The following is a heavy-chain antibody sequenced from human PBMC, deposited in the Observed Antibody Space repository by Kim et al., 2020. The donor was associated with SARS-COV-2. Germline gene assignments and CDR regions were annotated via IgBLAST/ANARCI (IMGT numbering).Heavy chain of an antibody. D-gene: IGHD6-13*01. Sequence: GGSLRLSCAASGFTFSDSAMYWVRQASGKGLVWVGRIRSKANSYATAYAASVKGRFTISRDDSKNTAYLQMNSLKAEDTAIYYCTRVPPYSNSWWDAFDIWGQGTMVTVSS. CDR1: GFTFSDSA. CDR2: IRSKANSYAT. V-gene: IGHV3-73*01. J-gene: IGHJ3*02. CDR3: TRVPPYSNSWWDAFDI.